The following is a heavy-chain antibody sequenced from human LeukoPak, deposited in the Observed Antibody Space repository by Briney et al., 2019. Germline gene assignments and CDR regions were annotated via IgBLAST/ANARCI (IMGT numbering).Heavy chain of an antibody. V-gene: IGHV1-24*01. CDR2: FDPEDGET. Sequence: ASVKVSCKVSGYTLTELSMHWVRQAPGKGLEWMGGFDPEDGETIYAQKFQGRVTMTRDTSTSTVYMELSSLRSEDTAVYYCACSSNSYYDILTGYYIWGQGTLVTVSS. J-gene: IGHJ4*02. D-gene: IGHD3-9*01. CDR1: GYTLTELS. CDR3: ACSSNSYYDILTGYYI.